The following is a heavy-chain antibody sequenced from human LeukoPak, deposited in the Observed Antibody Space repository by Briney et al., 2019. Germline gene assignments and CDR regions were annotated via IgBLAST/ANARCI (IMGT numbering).Heavy chain of an antibody. CDR2: ISSSGSTI. CDR3: AKNVRSWYNNWFDP. J-gene: IGHJ5*02. CDR1: GFTFSSYE. D-gene: IGHD6-13*01. Sequence: GGSLRLSCAASGFTFSSYEMNWVRQAPGKGLEWVSYISSSGSTIYYADSVKGRFTISRDNAKNSLYLQMNSLRAEDTAVYYCAKNVRSWYNNWFDPWGQGTLVTVSS. V-gene: IGHV3-48*03.